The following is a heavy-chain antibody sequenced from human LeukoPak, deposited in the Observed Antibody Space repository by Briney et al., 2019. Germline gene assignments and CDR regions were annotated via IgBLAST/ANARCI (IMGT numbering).Heavy chain of an antibody. J-gene: IGHJ4*02. D-gene: IGHD3-16*02. CDR1: GGSFSGYY. CDR2: INHSGST. V-gene: IGHV4-34*01. CDR3: ARVARLGRNTAGVDY. Sequence: SETLSLTCAVYGGSFSGYYWSWIRQPPGKGLEWIGEINHSGSTNYNPSLKSRVTISVDTSKNQFSLKLSSVTAADTAVYYCARVARLGRNTAGVDYWGQGTLVTVSS.